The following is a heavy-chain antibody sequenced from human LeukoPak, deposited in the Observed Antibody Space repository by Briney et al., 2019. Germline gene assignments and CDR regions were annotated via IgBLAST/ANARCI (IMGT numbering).Heavy chain of an antibody. CDR1: GNTLRELP. CDR3: ATRGSDFWSGFDF. CDR2: FDPENAEI. J-gene: IGHJ4*02. V-gene: IGHV1-24*01. D-gene: IGHD3-3*01. Sequence: ASVKVSCKLSGNTLRELPIQWVRQAGGKGLEWMAGFDPENAEIVYAQKFQGRVTMTEDTSTNTAYMELTSLTSDGTALYYCATRGSDFWSGFDFWGQGTQVTVSS.